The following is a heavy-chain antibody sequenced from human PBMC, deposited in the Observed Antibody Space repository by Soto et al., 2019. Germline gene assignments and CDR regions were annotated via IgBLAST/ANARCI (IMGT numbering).Heavy chain of an antibody. CDR3: ARGGSGYPVY. CDR1: GFTFSSYW. D-gene: IGHD5-12*01. J-gene: IGHJ4*02. CDR2: INNDGSYT. V-gene: IGHV3-74*01. Sequence: EVQLVESGGDLVQPGGSLRLSCAASGFTFSSYWLHWVRQAPGKGPVWVSRINNDGSYTTYADSVKGRFTISRDNAKSTLYLQMNSLRAEDTAVYYCARGGSGYPVYWGQATLVTVSS.